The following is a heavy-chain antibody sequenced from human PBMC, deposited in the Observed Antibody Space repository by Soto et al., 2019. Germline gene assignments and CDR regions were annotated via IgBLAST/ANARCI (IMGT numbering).Heavy chain of an antibody. CDR2: IYHSGST. CDR3: ARGTWCDHSNWFDP. D-gene: IGHD2-8*01. Sequence: QLQLQESGSGLVKPSQTLSLTCAVSGGSISSGGYSWSWIRQPPGKGLEWIGYIYHSGSTYYNPSFKSRVSISVYRSKSQFSRKLSSVTAEDTVVYYCARGTWCDHSNWFDPWGQGTLVTVSS. CDR1: GGSISSGGYS. J-gene: IGHJ5*02. V-gene: IGHV4-30-2*01.